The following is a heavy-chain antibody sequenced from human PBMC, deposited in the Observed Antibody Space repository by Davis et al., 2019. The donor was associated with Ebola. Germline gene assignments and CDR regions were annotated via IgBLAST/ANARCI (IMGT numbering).Heavy chain of an antibody. CDR2: IKSKTDGGTT. Sequence: PGGSLRLSCAASGFTFSNAWMSWVRQAPGKGLEWVGRIKSKTDGGTTDYAAPVKGRFTISRDDSKTTLYLQMNSLKTEDTAVYYCTTDLVVDTAMAAYYYDMDVWGKGTTVTVSS. D-gene: IGHD5-18*01. CDR1: GFTFSNAW. CDR3: TTDLVVDTAMAAYYYDMDV. V-gene: IGHV3-15*01. J-gene: IGHJ6*04.